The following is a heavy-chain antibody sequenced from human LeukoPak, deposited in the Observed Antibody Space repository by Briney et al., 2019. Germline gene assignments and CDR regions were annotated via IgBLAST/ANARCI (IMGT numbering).Heavy chain of an antibody. V-gene: IGHV4-34*01. CDR2: INHSGST. J-gene: IGHJ6*03. CDR3: ARGTNCSGGSCYSGYYYYMDV. Sequence: PSETLSLTCTVSGGSISSYYWSWIRQPPGKGLEWIGEINHSGSTNYNPSLKSRVTISVDTSKNQFSLKLSSVTAADTAVYYCARGTNCSGGSCYSGYYYYMDVWGKGTTVTVSS. D-gene: IGHD2-15*01. CDR1: GGSISSYY.